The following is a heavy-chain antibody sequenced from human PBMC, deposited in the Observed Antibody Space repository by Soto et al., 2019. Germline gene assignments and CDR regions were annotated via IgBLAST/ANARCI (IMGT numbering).Heavy chain of an antibody. V-gene: IGHV2-5*01. D-gene: IGHD6-19*01. CDR2: IYWNDDK. CDR1: GFSLSTSGVG. J-gene: IGHJ6*02. Sequence: SGPTRVNPTQTLTLTCTFSGFSLSTSGVGVGWIRQPPGKALEWLALIYWNDDKRYSPSLKSRLTITKDTSKNQVVLTMTNMDPVDTATYYCARTTGYSSGGGMDVWGQGTTVTVSS. CDR3: ARTTGYSSGGGMDV.